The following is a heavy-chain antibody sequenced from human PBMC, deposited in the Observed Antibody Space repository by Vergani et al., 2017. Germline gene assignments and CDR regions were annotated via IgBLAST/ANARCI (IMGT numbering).Heavy chain of an antibody. CDR1: GGSISSSSYY. CDR2: IYYSGST. Sequence: QLQLQESGPGLVKPSETLSLTCTVSGGSISSSSYYWGWIRQPPGKGLEWIGSIYYSGSTYYNPSLKSRVTISVDTSKKQFSRKLSSVTAADTAVYYCGRQLRYNWNYVGWFDPWGQGTLVTVSS. D-gene: IGHD1-7*01. V-gene: IGHV4-39*01. J-gene: IGHJ5*02. CDR3: GRQLRYNWNYVGWFDP.